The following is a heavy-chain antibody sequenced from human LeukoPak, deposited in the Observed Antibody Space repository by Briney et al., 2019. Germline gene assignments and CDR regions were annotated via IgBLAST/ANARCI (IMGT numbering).Heavy chain of an antibody. D-gene: IGHD6-19*01. V-gene: IGHV4-59*01. CDR3: ARVASSVPDY. CDR1: GASISSFY. Sequence: SETLSLTCTVSGASISSFYWSWIRQPPGKGLEWIGYVHYNGDTSYNPSHKSRATISVDTSRNQFSLKLSSVTAVDTAVYYCARVASSVPDYWGQGTLVTVSS. CDR2: VHYNGDT. J-gene: IGHJ4*02.